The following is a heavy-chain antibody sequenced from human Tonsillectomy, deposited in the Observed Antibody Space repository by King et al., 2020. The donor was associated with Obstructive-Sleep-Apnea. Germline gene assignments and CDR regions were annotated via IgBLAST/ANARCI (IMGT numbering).Heavy chain of an antibody. CDR3: ARGSGAADVNWFDP. J-gene: IGHJ5*02. D-gene: IGHD6-13*01. Sequence: VQLQQWGAGLLKPSEPLSLACAVYGGSFSDYYWSWIRQPPGKGLEWIGEINHSGSTNYSPSLKSRVTISVDMSKNQFSLKLTSVTAADTAVDYCARGSGAADVNWFDPWGQGALVTVSS. V-gene: IGHV4-34*01. CDR1: GGSFSDYY. CDR2: INHSGST.